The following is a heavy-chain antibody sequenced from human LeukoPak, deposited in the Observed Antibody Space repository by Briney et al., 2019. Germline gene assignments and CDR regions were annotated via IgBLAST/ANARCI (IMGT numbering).Heavy chain of an antibody. Sequence: SETLSLTRTVSGRSICSSSYYWGWIRQPPGKGLEWIGSIYYSGSTYYNPSLKSRVTISVDTSKNQFSLKLSSVTAADTAVYYCARLDSSGWYSWFDPWGQGTLVTVSS. V-gene: IGHV4-39*01. CDR2: IYYSGST. D-gene: IGHD6-19*01. J-gene: IGHJ5*02. CDR1: GRSICSSSYY. CDR3: ARLDSSGWYSWFDP.